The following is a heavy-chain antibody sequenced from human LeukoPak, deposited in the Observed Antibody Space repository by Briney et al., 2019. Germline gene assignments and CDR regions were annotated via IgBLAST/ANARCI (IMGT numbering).Heavy chain of an antibody. V-gene: IGHV1-2*02. CDR3: ARARITMIVVAPDY. CDR2: INPNSGGT. Sequence: ASVKVFCRASGYTFTGYYMHWVRHAPGQGLEWMGWINPNSGGTNYAQKFQGRVTMTRDTSISTAYMELSRLRSDDTAVYYCARARITMIVVAPDYWGQGTLVTVSS. J-gene: IGHJ4*02. CDR1: GYTFTGYY. D-gene: IGHD3-22*01.